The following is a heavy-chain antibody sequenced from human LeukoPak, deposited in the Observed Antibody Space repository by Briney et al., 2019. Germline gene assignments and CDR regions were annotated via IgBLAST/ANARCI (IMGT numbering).Heavy chain of an antibody. CDR2: ISWNSGSI. D-gene: IGHD3-10*01. V-gene: IGHV3-9*01. CDR1: GFTFDDYA. J-gene: IGHJ4*02. Sequence: GGSLRLSCAASGFTFDDYAMHWVRQAPGKGLEWVSGISWNSGSIGYADSVKGRFTISRDNAKNSLYLQMNSLRAEDTALYYCAKDIAAMVRGVFDYWGQGTLVTVSS. CDR3: AKDIAAMVRGVFDY.